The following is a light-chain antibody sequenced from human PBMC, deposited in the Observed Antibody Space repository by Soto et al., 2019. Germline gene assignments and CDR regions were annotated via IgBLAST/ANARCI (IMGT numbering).Light chain of an antibody. CDR3: QQRSNWPT. Sequence: EIVLTQSPATLSLSPGDRATLSCRASQSVSSYLAWYQQKPGQAPRLLIYDASNRATGIPARFSGSGSGTDFPLTISSLEPEDFAVYYRQQRSNWPTFGGGTKVEIK. CDR1: QSVSSY. CDR2: DAS. J-gene: IGKJ4*01. V-gene: IGKV3-11*01.